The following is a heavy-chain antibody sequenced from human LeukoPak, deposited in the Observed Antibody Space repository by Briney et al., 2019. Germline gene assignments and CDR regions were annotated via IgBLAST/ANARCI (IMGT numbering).Heavy chain of an antibody. J-gene: IGHJ4*02. Sequence: SETLSLTCTVSGGSISSSSYYWGWIRQPPGKGLEWRGSIYYSGSTYYNPSLKSRVTISVDTSKNQFSLKLSSVTAADTAVYYCARGRYYYDSSGTLDNWGQGTLVTVSS. CDR3: ARGRYYYDSSGTLDN. D-gene: IGHD3-22*01. CDR2: IYYSGST. V-gene: IGHV4-39*01. CDR1: GGSISSSSYY.